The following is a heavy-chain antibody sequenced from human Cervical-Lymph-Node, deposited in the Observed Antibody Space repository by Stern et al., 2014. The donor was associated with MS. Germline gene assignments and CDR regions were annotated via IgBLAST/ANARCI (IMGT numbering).Heavy chain of an antibody. CDR1: GYTFTTPNYG. CDR3: ARGRLRDFNDYHFDS. J-gene: IGHJ4*02. V-gene: IGHV1-18*01. D-gene: IGHD4-11*01. Sequence: QAQLVQSGPEVRQPGASARVSCKASGYTFTTPNYGIAWVREAPGRGLEWMGWISSNNCNTVYAQKLQDGVTMPTDTSTSTAYMELRSLRSDDTAFYYCARGRLRDFNDYHFDSWGQGTLVTVSS. CDR2: ISSNNCNT.